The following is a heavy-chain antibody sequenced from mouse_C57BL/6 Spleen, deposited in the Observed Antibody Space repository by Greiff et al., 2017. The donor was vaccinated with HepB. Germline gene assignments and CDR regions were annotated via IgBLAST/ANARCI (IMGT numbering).Heavy chain of an antibody. CDR1: GYTFTSYW. V-gene: IGHV1-69*01. J-gene: IGHJ2*01. Sequence: QVQLQQSGAELVMPGASVKLSCKASGYTFTSYWMHWVKQRPGQGLEWIGEIDPSDSYTNYNQKFKGKSTLTVDKSSSTAYMQLSSLTSEDSAVYYCARGFTTVVAFDYWGQGTTLTVSS. CDR3: ARGFTTVVAFDY. D-gene: IGHD1-1*01. CDR2: IDPSDSYT.